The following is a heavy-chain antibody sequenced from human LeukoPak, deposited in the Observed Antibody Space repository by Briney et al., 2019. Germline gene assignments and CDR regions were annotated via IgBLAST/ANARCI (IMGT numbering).Heavy chain of an antibody. Sequence: SETLSLTCTVSGDFINNYYWSWIRQPPGKGLEWIGFIYYSGTTNYNPSLKSRVTILLDTSKSQFSLKLSSVTAADTAIYYCARQGYYDTSGHYYMDVWNKGTTVTVS. CDR3: ARQGYYDTSGHYYMDV. CDR1: GDFINNYY. J-gene: IGHJ6*03. CDR2: IYYSGTT. V-gene: IGHV4-59*08. D-gene: IGHD3-22*01.